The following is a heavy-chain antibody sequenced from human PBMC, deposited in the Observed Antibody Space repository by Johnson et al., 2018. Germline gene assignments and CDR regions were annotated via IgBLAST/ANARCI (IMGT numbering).Heavy chain of an antibody. J-gene: IGHJ6*02. CDR3: AKDGCSGISCYCLGFKYYGMDV. D-gene: IGHD2-2*01. CDR1: GLTFNRYA. V-gene: IGHV3-30*18. CDR2: ISYDGDNR. Sequence: QVQLVESGGGVVQAGRSLRLSCAASGLTFNRYAMHWVRQAPGKGLEWVAVISYDGDNRHYSDSVKGRFTISKDNSKNTLSLQMYSLRAEDTAVYYCAKDGCSGISCYCLGFKYYGMDVWGQGPTVTVSS.